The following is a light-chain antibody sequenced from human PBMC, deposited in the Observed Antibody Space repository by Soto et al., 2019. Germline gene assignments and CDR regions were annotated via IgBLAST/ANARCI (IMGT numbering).Light chain of an antibody. CDR2: WAS. CDR3: QQYYDSPLA. J-gene: IGKJ4*01. V-gene: IGKV4-1*01. Sequence: DIVMTQSPDSLAVSLGERVTINCKSSQSVLYSSNNKNYLTWYQQKPGQPPKLLISWASTRESGVPERFSGSGSGTDFTLTISSLQAEDVAAYYCQQYYDSPLAFGGGTKVEIK. CDR1: QSVLYSSNNKNY.